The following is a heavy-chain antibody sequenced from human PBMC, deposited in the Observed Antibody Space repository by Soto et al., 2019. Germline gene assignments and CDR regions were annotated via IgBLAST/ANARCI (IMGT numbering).Heavy chain of an antibody. CDR2: VHPSAGT. D-gene: IGHD1-26*01. CDR1: GGSISSSTNW. J-gene: IGHJ4*02. V-gene: IGHV4-4*02. Sequence: PSETLSLTCTVSGGSISSSTNWWYWVRQPPGKGLEWIGEVHPSAGTNYNPSLRGRVTISIDNSKNQLSLKLTSVTAADTAVYYCARDPYSGDYLLAYWGQGTLVTVSS. CDR3: ARDPYSGDYLLAY.